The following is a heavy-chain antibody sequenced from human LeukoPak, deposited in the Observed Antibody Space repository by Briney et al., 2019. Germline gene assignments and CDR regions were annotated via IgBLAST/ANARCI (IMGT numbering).Heavy chain of an antibody. J-gene: IGHJ6*03. D-gene: IGHD3-9*01. V-gene: IGHV4-31*03. CDR1: GGSISSGGYY. CDR3: ARGAYYDIIHLSGPVSYYYMDV. Sequence: SQTLSLTYTVSGGSISSGGYYWSWIRQHPRKGLEWLGYIYYSGSTYYNPSLKSRVTISVDTSKNQFSLKLSSVTAADTAVYYCARGAYYDIIHLSGPVSYYYMDVWGKGTTVTVSS. CDR2: IYYSGST.